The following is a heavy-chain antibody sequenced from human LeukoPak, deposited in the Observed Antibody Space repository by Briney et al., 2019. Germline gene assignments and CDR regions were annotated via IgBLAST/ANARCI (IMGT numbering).Heavy chain of an antibody. V-gene: IGHV1-46*01. CDR2: MNPRGGST. CDR1: GYSFITYY. D-gene: IGHD4-23*01. Sequence: ASVKVSCKASGYSFITYYMHWMRQAPGQGLEWMGTMNPRGGSTNYAQKFQDRVTMIRDPSTSTVYMELSSLRFEDTAVYYCAREDDYDGNSVGYWGQGTLVTVSS. J-gene: IGHJ4*02. CDR3: AREDDYDGNSVGY.